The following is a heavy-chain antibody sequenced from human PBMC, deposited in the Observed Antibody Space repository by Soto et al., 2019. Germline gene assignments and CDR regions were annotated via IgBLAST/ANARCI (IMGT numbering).Heavy chain of an antibody. CDR1: GSTFSSYA. D-gene: IGHD2-15*01. Sequence: GGSLRLSCAASGSTFSSYAMSWVRQAPGKGLEWVSVISGSGDSTYYADSVKGRFTISRDNSKDTLYLQMNSLRAEDTAVYYCARELAYCSGGSCYMEGAFDIWGQGTMVTVSS. V-gene: IGHV3-23*01. CDR2: ISGSGDST. J-gene: IGHJ3*02. CDR3: ARELAYCSGGSCYMEGAFDI.